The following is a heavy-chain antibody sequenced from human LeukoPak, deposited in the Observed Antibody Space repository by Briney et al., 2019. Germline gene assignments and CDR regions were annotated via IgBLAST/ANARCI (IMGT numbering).Heavy chain of an antibody. CDR2: IWYDGSNK. J-gene: IGHJ6*02. Sequence: PGGSLRLSCAASGYPFSRYGKHCVRGARGGGLGWVAVIWYDGSNKYYADSVKGRFTISRDNSKNTLYLQMNSLRAEDTAVYYCARVPFYYGSGSYYYYGMDVWGQGTTVTVSS. CDR1: GYPFSRYG. V-gene: IGHV3-33*01. CDR3: ARVPFYYGSGSYYYYGMDV. D-gene: IGHD3-10*01.